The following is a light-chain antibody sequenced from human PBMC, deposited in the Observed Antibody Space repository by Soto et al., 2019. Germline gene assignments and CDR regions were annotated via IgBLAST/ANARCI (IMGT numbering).Light chain of an antibody. CDR3: QQTYSSPYS. J-gene: IGKJ2*03. Sequence: DIQLTQSPSSLSASVGDRLTITCRANQSISAYLSWYQQSPGKAPKLLMYAASNLQSGVPSRFSGSGSGTDFTLTINSLRPEDFATYYCQQTYSSPYSFGQGTKVEIK. V-gene: IGKV1-39*01. CDR1: QSISAY. CDR2: AAS.